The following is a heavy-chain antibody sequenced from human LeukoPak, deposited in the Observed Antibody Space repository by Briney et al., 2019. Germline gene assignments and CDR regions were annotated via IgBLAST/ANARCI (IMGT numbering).Heavy chain of an antibody. J-gene: IGHJ6*02. CDR2: ISDSGGST. D-gene: IGHD3-10*01. CDR3: ARDLYYYGSGSFGKYYYYGMDV. Sequence: PGGSLRLSCAASGFTFSSYAMSWVRQAPGKGLEWVSAISDSGGSTYYADSVKGRFTISRDNSKNTLYLQMNSLRAEDTAVYYCARDLYYYGSGSFGKYYYYGMDVWGRGTTVTVSS. CDR1: GFTFSSYA. V-gene: IGHV3-23*01.